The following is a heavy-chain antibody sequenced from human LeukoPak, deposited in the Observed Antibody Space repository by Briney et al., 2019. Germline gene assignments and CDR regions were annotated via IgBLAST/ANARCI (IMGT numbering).Heavy chain of an antibody. CDR3: ARFLVAATQVNWFDP. V-gene: IGHV1-8*01. CDR2: MNPNSGST. J-gene: IGHJ5*02. CDR1: GYTFTSYD. Sequence: XSVKVSCKASGYTFTSYDINWVRQATGQGLEWMGWMNPNSGSTGYAQKFQGRVTMTRNTSISTAYMELSSLRSEDTAVYYCARFLVAATQVNWFDPWGQRTLVTVSS. D-gene: IGHD2-15*01.